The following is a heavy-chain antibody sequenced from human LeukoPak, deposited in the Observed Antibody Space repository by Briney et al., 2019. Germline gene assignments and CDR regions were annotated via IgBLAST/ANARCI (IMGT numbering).Heavy chain of an antibody. CDR2: IRYDGSNK. V-gene: IGHV3-30*02. D-gene: IGHD1-26*01. CDR1: GFTFSSYG. J-gene: IGHJ6*03. Sequence: GGSLRLSCAASGFTFSSYGMHWVRQAPGKGLEWVAFIRYDGSNKYYADSVKGRFTTSRDNSKNTLYLQMNSLRAEDTAVYYCAKESTGSYWTDYYYYMDVWGKGTTVTISS. CDR3: AKESTGSYWTDYYYYMDV.